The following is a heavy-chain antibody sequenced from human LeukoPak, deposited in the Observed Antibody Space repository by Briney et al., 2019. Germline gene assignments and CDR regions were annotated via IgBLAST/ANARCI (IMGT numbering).Heavy chain of an antibody. CDR1: GYSFTSYW. CDR2: IYPGDSDT. J-gene: IGHJ6*03. V-gene: IGHV5-51*01. CDR3: ARHEFGSYGLYYYYYMDV. Sequence: GESLKISCKGSGYSFTSYWIGWVRQMPGKGLEWMGIIYPGDSDTRYSPSFQGQVTISADKSISTAYLQWSSLKAADTAMYYCARHEFGSYGLYYYYYMDVWGKGTTVTVSS. D-gene: IGHD5-18*01.